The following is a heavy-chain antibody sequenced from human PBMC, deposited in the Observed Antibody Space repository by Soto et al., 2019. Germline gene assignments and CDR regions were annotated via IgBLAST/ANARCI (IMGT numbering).Heavy chain of an antibody. Sequence: QVQLVQSGAEVKRPGSSVKVSCKASGDTFSFYSINWVRQAPGLGLEWMGRVNPILSMSNYAQRVQGRVTMTRDKSTSTAYMELIGLRSEDTAMYYCATSYGSGYRAFDYWGQGALVTVSS. D-gene: IGHD3-10*01. CDR2: VNPILSMS. CDR3: ATSYGSGYRAFDY. CDR1: GDTFSFYS. J-gene: IGHJ4*02. V-gene: IGHV1-69*04.